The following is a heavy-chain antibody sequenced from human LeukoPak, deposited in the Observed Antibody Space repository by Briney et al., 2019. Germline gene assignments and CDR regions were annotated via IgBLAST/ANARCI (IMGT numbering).Heavy chain of an antibody. Sequence: GETLSLSCAASGGPFSSDGMHWVRHAPPPGLEREAVISFYGSNKYYADSVKGRFTISRDNSKNTLYLQMNRLRAEDTAVYYCARDHHDCSSTSCYYYFDYWGQGTLVTVSS. CDR1: GGPFSSDG. D-gene: IGHD2-2*01. CDR2: ISFYGSNK. CDR3: ARDHHDCSSTSCYYYFDY. V-gene: IGHV3-30*03. J-gene: IGHJ4*02.